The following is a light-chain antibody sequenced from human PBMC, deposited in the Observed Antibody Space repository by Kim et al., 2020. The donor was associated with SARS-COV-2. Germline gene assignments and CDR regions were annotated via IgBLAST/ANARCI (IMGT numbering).Light chain of an antibody. CDR2: DVS. Sequence: SITISCTGTSIDIGGYNYVSWYQQHPGKAPKLMIYDVSNRPSGVSNRFSGSKSGNTASLTISGLQAEDEADYYCSSYTSSSTLDVLFGGGTQLTVL. V-gene: IGLV2-14*03. CDR1: SIDIGGYNY. J-gene: IGLJ2*01. CDR3: SSYTSSSTLDVL.